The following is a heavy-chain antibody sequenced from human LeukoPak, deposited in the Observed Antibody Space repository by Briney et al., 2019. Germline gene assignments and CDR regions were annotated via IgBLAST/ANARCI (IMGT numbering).Heavy chain of an antibody. CDR3: ARFQILNSSSWYKGSYWFDP. V-gene: IGHV1-46*01. D-gene: IGHD6-13*01. J-gene: IGHJ5*02. CDR1: GYTSTSYY. CDR2: INPSGGST. Sequence: ASVKVSCKASGYTSTSYYMHWVRQAPGQGLEWMGTINPSGGSTSYAQKFQGRVTMTRDTSTSTVYMELSSLRSEDTAVYYCARFQILNSSSWYKGSYWFDPWGQGTLVTVSS.